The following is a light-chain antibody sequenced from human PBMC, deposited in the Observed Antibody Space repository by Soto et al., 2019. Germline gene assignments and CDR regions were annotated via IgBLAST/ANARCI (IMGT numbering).Light chain of an antibody. Sequence: ETVMTQSPDTLSASPGERVTLSCRASQSVGTNMAWYQLKPGQAPRLIIYVASRRAPGIPARFSGSGSGTEFTLTVTSLQSEDFAVYYCQQFVNWFPTFGGGTKVEIK. CDR2: VAS. CDR1: QSVGTN. J-gene: IGKJ4*01. CDR3: QQFVNWFPT. V-gene: IGKV3-15*01.